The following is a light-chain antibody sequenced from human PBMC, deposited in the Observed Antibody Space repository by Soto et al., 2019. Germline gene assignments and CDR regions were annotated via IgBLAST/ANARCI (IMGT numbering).Light chain of an antibody. CDR3: SSYAGSSTWV. Sequence: QSVLTQPASVSGSPGQSTTISCTGTSSDVGGYNYVTWYQQHPGKAPKLMIYDVSNRPSGVSNRFSGSKSGNTASLTISGLQAEDEADYYCSSYAGSSTWVFGGGTKLTVL. J-gene: IGLJ3*02. CDR2: DVS. CDR1: SSDVGGYNY. V-gene: IGLV2-14*03.